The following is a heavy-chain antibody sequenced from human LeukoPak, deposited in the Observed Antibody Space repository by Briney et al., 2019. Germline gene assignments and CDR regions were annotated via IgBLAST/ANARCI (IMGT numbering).Heavy chain of an antibody. Sequence: GESLKISCKGSGYSFTSYWIGWVRQMPGKGLEWMGIIYPGDSDTRYSPSFQAQVPISADKSISTAYLQWSSLKASHTAMYYCYSIAARRFDYWGQGTLVTVSS. CDR2: IYPGDSDT. J-gene: IGHJ4*02. CDR3: YSIAARRFDY. V-gene: IGHV5-51*01. D-gene: IGHD6-6*01. CDR1: GYSFTSYW.